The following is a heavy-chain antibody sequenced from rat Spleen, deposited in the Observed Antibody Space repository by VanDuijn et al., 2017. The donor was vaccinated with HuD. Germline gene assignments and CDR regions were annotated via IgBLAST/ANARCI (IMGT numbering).Heavy chain of an antibody. CDR3: ARGVTTVDY. V-gene: IGHV3-3*01. CDR2: INSAGST. Sequence: EVQLQESGPGLVKPSQSLSLTCSVTGYSITSSYRWNWIRKFPGNKLEWMGYINSAGSTNYNPSLKSRISITRDTSKNQFFLQVNSVTTEDTATYYCARGVTTVDYWGQGVMVTVSS. D-gene: IGHD1-1*01. J-gene: IGHJ2*01. CDR1: GYSITSSYR.